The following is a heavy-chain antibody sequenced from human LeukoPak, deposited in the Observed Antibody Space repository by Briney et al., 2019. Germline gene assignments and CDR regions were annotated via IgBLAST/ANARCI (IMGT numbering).Heavy chain of an antibody. CDR1: GFTFSTYA. CDR3: AKDAGANHYYYFYGMDV. J-gene: IGHJ6*04. Sequence: GGSLRLSCAASGFTFSTYAMTWVRQAPGKGLEWVSSISGSGGNTQYAESVQGRVTISRDNSKNTLYLQIYGLRAEDTAIYFCAKDAGANHYYYFYGMDVWGKGTTVTVSS. V-gene: IGHV3-23*01. CDR2: ISGSGGNT.